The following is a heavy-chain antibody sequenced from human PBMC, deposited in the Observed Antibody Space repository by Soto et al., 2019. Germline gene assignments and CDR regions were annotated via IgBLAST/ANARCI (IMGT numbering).Heavy chain of an antibody. CDR3: ARESAVAALDP. J-gene: IGHJ5*02. Sequence: QVPLVQSGAEVKKPGASVKVSCKASGYTFTSYGISWVRQAPGQGLEWMGWISAYNGNTNYEQKLQGRVTMTTDTSTSTAYRELRSLRSSDTAVYYCARESAVAALDPWGQGTLVTVSS. D-gene: IGHD6-19*01. V-gene: IGHV1-18*01. CDR1: GYTFTSYG. CDR2: ISAYNGNT.